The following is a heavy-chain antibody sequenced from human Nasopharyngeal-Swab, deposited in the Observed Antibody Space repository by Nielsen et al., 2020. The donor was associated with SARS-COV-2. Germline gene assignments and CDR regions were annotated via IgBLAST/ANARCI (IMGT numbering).Heavy chain of an antibody. CDR3: AKGQQWLDELDF. V-gene: IGHV3-23*01. J-gene: IGHJ4*02. CDR1: GFTFSSHA. CDR2: ISDNGDNT. Sequence: GESLKISCAASGFTFSSHAMSWVRQAPGKGLEWVSVISDNGDNTYYADSVKGRFTISKDMSKNTLYLQMNSLRAEDTAVYFCAKGQQWLDELDFWGQGTLVTVSS. D-gene: IGHD6-19*01.